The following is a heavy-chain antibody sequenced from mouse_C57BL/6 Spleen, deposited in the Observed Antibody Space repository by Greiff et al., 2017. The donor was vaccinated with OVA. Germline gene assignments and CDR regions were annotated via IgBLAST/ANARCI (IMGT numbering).Heavy chain of an antibody. V-gene: IGHV7-3*01. D-gene: IGHD2-3*01. CDR2: IRNKANGYTT. CDR3: ARSYDGRYFDY. J-gene: IGHJ2*01. Sequence: EVKLMESGGGLVQPGGSLSLSCAASGFTFTDYYMSWVRQPPGKALEWLGFIRNKANGYTTEYSASVKGRFTISRDNSQSILYLQMNALRAEDSATYYCARSYDGRYFDYWGQGTTLTVSS. CDR1: GFTFTDYY.